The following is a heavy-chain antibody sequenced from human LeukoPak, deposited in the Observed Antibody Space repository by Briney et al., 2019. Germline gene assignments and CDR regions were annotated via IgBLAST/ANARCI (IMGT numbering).Heavy chain of an antibody. CDR1: GGSISSYY. Sequence: SETLSLTCTVSGGSISSYYWSWIRQPPGKGLEWIGYIYYSGSTNYNPSLKSRVTISVDTSKNQFSLKLSSVTAADTAVYYCARQTYYYDSSGYYSLYYFDYWGQGTLVTVSS. CDR3: ARQTYYYDSSGYYSLYYFDY. J-gene: IGHJ4*02. D-gene: IGHD3-22*01. V-gene: IGHV4-59*01. CDR2: IYYSGST.